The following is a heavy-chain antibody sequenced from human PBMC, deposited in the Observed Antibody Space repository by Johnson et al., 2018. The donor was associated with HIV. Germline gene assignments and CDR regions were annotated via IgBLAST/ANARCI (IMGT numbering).Heavy chain of an antibody. V-gene: IGHV3-30*04. D-gene: IGHD3-10*01. J-gene: IGHJ3*02. Sequence: QVQLVESGGGVVQPGGSLRLSCAASGFTFSCYAMHWVRQAPGKGLEWVAVISYDGSNKYYADSVKGRFTISRDNAKNSLYLQMNSLRPEDTALYYCAKDMVPWFGELPWACDTFDIWGQGTMVTVSS. CDR2: ISYDGSNK. CDR1: GFTFSCYA. CDR3: AKDMVPWFGELPWACDTFDI.